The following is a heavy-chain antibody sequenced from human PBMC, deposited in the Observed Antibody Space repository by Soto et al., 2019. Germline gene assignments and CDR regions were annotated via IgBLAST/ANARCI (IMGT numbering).Heavy chain of an antibody. D-gene: IGHD3-3*01. J-gene: IGHJ6*03. CDR3: AREGGITIFGVVTPPYYYYYMDV. V-gene: IGHV3-64*01. CDR2: ISSNGGST. CDR1: GFTFSSYA. Sequence: GGSLRLSCAASGFTFSSYAMHWVRQAPGKGLEYVSAISSNGGSTYYANSVKGRFTISRDNSKNTLYLQMGSLRAEDMAVYYCAREGGITIFGVVTPPYYYYYMDVWGKGTTVTVSS.